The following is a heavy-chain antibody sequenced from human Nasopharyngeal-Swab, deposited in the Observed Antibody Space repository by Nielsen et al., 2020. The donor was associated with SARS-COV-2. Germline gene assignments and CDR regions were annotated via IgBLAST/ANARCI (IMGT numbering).Heavy chain of an antibody. CDR3: ARDLGDYGMDV. J-gene: IGHJ6*02. CDR1: GITVSSNY. CDR2: IYSGGST. Sequence: GEALKISCAASGITVSSNYMSWVRQAPGKGLERGSVIYSGGSTYYADSVKGRFTISRDNSKNTLYLQMNSLRAEDTAVYYCARDLGDYGMDVWGQGTTVTVSS. V-gene: IGHV3-53*01.